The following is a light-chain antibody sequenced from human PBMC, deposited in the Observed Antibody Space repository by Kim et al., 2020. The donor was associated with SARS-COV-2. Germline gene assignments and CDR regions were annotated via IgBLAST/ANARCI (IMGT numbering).Light chain of an antibody. CDR3: QVWDSSSDHPWV. J-gene: IGLJ3*02. CDR2: YDS. Sequence: PGKTARITCGGNNIGSKSVHGYQQKPGQAPVLVIYYDSDRPSGIPERFSGANSGNTATLTISRVEAGDEADYYCQVWDSSSDHPWVFGGGTKLTVL. V-gene: IGLV3-21*04. CDR1: NIGSKS.